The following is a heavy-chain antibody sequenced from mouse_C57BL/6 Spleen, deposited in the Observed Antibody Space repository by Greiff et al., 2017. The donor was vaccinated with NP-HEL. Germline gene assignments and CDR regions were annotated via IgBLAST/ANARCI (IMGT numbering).Heavy chain of an antibody. CDR1: GYTFTSYW. CDR2: IHPNSGST. Sequence: QVQLQQSGAELVKPGASVKLSCKASGYTFTSYWMHWVKQRPGQGLEWIGMIHPNSGSTNYNEKFKSKATLTVDKSSSTAYMQLSSLTSEDSAVYYCARPFYDGYYFFAYWGQGTLVTVSA. D-gene: IGHD2-3*01. CDR3: ARPFYDGYYFFAY. V-gene: IGHV1-64*01. J-gene: IGHJ3*01.